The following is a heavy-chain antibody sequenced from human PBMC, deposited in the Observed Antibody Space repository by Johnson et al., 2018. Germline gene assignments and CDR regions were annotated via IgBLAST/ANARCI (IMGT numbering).Heavy chain of an antibody. V-gene: IGHV3-7*01. CDR1: GFPFGETW. CDR2: INQDGSTK. CDR3: ARYQYVRGGRCSSEPFDI. D-gene: IGHD2-15*01. J-gene: IGHJ3*02. Sequence: VQLVESGGGLVHLGGSLRLSCEASGFPFGETWMSWVRQAPGEAPEFVANINQDGSTKNYVDSVKGRFTISRDNTKKSLYLQMNSLRADDTAVYDCARYQYVRGGRCSSEPFDIWGQGTMVTVSS.